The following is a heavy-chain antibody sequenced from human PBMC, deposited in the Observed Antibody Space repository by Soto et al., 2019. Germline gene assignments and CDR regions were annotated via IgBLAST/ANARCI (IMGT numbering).Heavy chain of an antibody. D-gene: IGHD3-9*01. CDR3: AARTGLRYFDWNSAGYGFRI. Sequence: PSQTLSLTCAISGDSVSSKSAAWNWIRQSTSRGLEWLGRTYYRSKWYNDYAVSVKSRITINPDTSKNQFSLQLNSVTPEDTGLYYCAARTGLRYFDWNSAGYGFRIWGQGTMVTVSS. CDR2: TYYRSKWYN. CDR1: GDSVSSKSAA. J-gene: IGHJ3*02. V-gene: IGHV6-1*01.